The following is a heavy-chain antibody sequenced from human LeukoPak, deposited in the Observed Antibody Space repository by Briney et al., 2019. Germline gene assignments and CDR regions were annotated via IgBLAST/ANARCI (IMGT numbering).Heavy chain of an antibody. D-gene: IGHD1/OR15-1a*01. J-gene: IGHJ5*02. CDR3: ARYPGGKQHGNWFDP. CDR1: GGSISSGGYS. Sequence: SQTLSLTCAVSGGSISSGGYSWSWIRQPPGKGLEWLGYIYHSGSTYYTPSLKSRVTISVDRSKNQFSLKLSSVTAADTAVYYCARYPGGKQHGNWFDPWGQGTLVTVSS. V-gene: IGHV4-30-2*01. CDR2: IYHSGST.